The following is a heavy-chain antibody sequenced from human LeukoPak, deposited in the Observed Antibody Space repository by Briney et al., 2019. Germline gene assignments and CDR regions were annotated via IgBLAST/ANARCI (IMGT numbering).Heavy chain of an antibody. J-gene: IGHJ4*02. Sequence: PGGSLRLSCAASGFTFSSYAMSWVRQAPGKGLEWVSAISGSGGSTYYADSGKGRFTISRDNSKKTLYLQMNRLRAEDTAVYYCAKVKVNTYYYFDYWGQGTLVTVSS. V-gene: IGHV3-23*01. D-gene: IGHD3-16*01. CDR2: ISGSGGST. CDR3: AKVKVNTYYYFDY. CDR1: GFTFSSYA.